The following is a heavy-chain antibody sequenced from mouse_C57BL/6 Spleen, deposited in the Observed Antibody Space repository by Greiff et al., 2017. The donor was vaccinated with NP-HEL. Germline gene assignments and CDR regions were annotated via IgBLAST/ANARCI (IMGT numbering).Heavy chain of an antibody. V-gene: IGHV1-82*01. CDR1: GYAFSSSW. CDR2: IYPGDGDT. J-gene: IGHJ2*01. Sequence: VMLVESGPELVKPGASVKISCKASGYAFSSSWMNWVKQRPGKGLEWIGRIYPGDGDTNYNGKFKGKATLTADKSSSTAYMQLSSLTSEDSAVYFCVTAQATPAFFDYWGQGTTLTVSS. CDR3: VTAQATPAFFDY. D-gene: IGHD3-2*02.